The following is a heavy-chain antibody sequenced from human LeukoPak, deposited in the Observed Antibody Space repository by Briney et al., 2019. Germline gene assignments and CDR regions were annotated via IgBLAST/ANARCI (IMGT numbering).Heavy chain of an antibody. J-gene: IGHJ4*02. CDR3: AKRGVVTRVILVGFHKEAYYFDS. CDR1: GFTFSSYS. V-gene: IGHV3-23*01. Sequence: GGSLRLSCAASGFTFSSYSMNWVRQAPGKGLEWVAGISDSGGSTNYADSVKGRFTISRDNPKNTLYLQMNSLRAEDTAVYFCAKRGVVTRVILVGFHKEAYYFDSWGQGALVTVSS. CDR2: ISDSGGST. D-gene: IGHD3-22*01.